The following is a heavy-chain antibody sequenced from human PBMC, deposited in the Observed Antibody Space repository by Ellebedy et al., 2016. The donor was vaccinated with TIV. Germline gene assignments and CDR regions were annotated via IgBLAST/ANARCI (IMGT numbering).Heavy chain of an antibody. CDR3: ARASDIVATICFDY. CDR1: GGSISSYY. CDR2: IYYSGST. D-gene: IGHD5-12*01. V-gene: IGHV4-59*08. Sequence: MPSETLSLTCTVSGGSISSYYWSWIRQPQGKGLEWIGYIYYSGSTNYNLSLKSRVTISVDTSKNQFSLKLSSVTAADTAVYYCARASDIVATICFDYWGQGTLVTVSS. J-gene: IGHJ4*02.